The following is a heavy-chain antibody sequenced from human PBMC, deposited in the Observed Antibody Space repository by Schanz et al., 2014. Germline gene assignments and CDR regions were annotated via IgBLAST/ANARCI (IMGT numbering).Heavy chain of an antibody. Sequence: QVQLVESGGGVVQPGNSLRLSCAASGFIFSGYAMIWVRQAPGKGLEWVAVITYDGSNKYYADSVKGRFTISKHNSRQSLYLQKNSLTTDAAAVYYWARTDQQMQRPDYWGQGTLVIVSS. D-gene: IGHD2-2*01. CDR3: ARTDQQMQRPDY. J-gene: IGHJ4*02. V-gene: IGHV3-30*04. CDR1: GFIFSGYA. CDR2: ITYDGSNK.